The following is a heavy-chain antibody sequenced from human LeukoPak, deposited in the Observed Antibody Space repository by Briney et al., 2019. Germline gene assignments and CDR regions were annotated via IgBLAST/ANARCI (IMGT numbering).Heavy chain of an antibody. J-gene: IGHJ4*02. V-gene: IGHV1-69*05. CDR1: GGTFSSYA. CDR3: AKEGGGSSGDVIEYYFDY. CDR2: IIPIFGTA. D-gene: IGHD6-19*01. Sequence: SVKVSCKASGGTFSSYAISWVRQAPGQGLEWMGRIIPIFGTANYAQKFQGRVTITTDESTSTAYMELSSLRSEDTAVYYCAKEGGGSSGDVIEYYFDYWGQGTLVTVSS.